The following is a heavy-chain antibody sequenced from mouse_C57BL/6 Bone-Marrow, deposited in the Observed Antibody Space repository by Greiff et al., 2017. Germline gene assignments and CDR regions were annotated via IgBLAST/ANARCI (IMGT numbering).Heavy chain of an antibody. CDR1: GFSLTSYG. V-gene: IGHV2-5*01. D-gene: IGHD2-4*01. J-gene: IGHJ3*01. Sequence: QVQLQQSGPGLVQPSQSLSITCTVSGFSLTSYGVHWVRQSPGKGLEWLGVIWRGGSTDYNAAFMSRLSITKDNSKSQVFFKMNSLQADDTDIYCCAKNQGLRRGVAYWGQGTLVTVSA. CDR3: AKNQGLRRGVAY. CDR2: IWRGGST.